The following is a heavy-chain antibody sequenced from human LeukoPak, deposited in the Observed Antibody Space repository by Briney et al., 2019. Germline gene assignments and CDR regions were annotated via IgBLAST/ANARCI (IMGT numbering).Heavy chain of an antibody. CDR2: ISYDGSNK. J-gene: IGHJ4*02. Sequence: GRSLRLSCAASGFTFSSYGMHWVRQAPGKGLEWVAVISYDGSNKYYADSVKGRFTISRDNSKNTLYLQMNSLRAEDTAVYYCAEGMVRGVIKDTPFSYWGQGTLVTVSS. CDR3: AEGMVRGVIKDTPFSY. CDR1: GFTFSSYG. V-gene: IGHV3-30*18. D-gene: IGHD3-10*01.